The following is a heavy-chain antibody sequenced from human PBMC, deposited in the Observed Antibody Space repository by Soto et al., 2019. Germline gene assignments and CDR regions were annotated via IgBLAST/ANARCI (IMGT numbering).Heavy chain of an antibody. CDR1: GFTFRSYA. J-gene: IGHJ4*02. D-gene: IGHD6-19*01. CDR2: ISGSGGST. V-gene: IGHV3-23*01. CDR3: AKPSDVAVAGGGLGINYYFDY. Sequence: EVQLLESGGGLVQPGGSLRLSCAASGFTFRSYAMSWVRQAPGKGLEWVSAISGSGGSTYYADSVKGRFTISRDNSKNTLYLQMNSLRAEDTAVYYCAKPSDVAVAGGGLGINYYFDYWGQGTLVTVSS.